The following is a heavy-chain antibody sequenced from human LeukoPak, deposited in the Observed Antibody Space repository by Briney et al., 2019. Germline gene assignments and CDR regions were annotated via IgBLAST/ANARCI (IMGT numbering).Heavy chain of an antibody. D-gene: IGHD3-10*01. CDR2: ISSSGSTI. CDR1: GFTFSDYY. Sequence: GGSLRLSCAASGFTFSDYYMSWIRQAPGKGLEWVSYISSSGSTIYYADSVKGRFTISRDSAKNSLYLQVNCLRAEDRDVYYCARDGGSGSERNWGQGTLVTVSS. J-gene: IGHJ4*02. V-gene: IGHV3-11*04. CDR3: ARDGGSGSERN.